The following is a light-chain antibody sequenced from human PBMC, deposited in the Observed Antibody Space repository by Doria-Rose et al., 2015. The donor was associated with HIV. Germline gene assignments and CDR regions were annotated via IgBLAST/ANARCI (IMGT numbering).Light chain of an antibody. CDR1: SSDVGGYNR. CDR3: SSYADNRWV. V-gene: IGLV2-8*01. J-gene: IGLJ3*02. CDR2: EVS. Sequence: ASGSPGQSVAISCTGTSSDVGGYNRVSWYQQHPGKAPKLMIHEVSQRPSGVPDRFSGSKSGNTASLTVSGLQADDEADYYCSSYADNRWVFGGGTKLTVL.